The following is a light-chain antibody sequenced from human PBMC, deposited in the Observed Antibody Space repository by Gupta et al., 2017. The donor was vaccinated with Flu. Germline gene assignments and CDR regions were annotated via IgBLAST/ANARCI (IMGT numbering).Light chain of an antibody. CDR2: DVS. CDR3: SSYTNSSILGV. J-gene: IGLJ1*01. Sequence: ITISCTGTTSNIGDYYYVSWYQQHPGKAPKLIIYDVSNRPSGVSNRFSGSKSGNTASLIISGLQAEDEADYYCSSYTNSSILGVFGTGTEVTVL. V-gene: IGLV2-14*03. CDR1: TSNIGDYYY.